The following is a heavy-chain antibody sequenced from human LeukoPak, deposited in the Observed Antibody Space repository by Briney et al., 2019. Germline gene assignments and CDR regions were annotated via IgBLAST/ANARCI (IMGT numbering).Heavy chain of an antibody. J-gene: IGHJ4*02. Sequence: GGSLRLSCAASGFTFSRYWMSWVRQAPGKGLEWVGNIKQDGSEKYYVDSAKGRFTISRDNAKNSLYLQMNRLRVEDTPVYYCTRDSVAWSRDYWGQGTLVAVSS. CDR1: GFTFSRYW. CDR3: TRDSVAWSRDY. V-gene: IGHV3-7*04. CDR2: IKQDGSEK. D-gene: IGHD2-8*02.